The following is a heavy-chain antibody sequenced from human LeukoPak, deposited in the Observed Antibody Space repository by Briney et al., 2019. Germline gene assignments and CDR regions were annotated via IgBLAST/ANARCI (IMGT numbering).Heavy chain of an antibody. CDR3: ARGVRYFDWLSTSDDY. V-gene: IGHV1-8*01. CDR1: GYTFTSYD. D-gene: IGHD3-9*01. Sequence: ASVKVSCKASGYTFTSYDINWVRQATGQGLEWMGWMNPNSGNTGYAQKFQGRVTMTRNTSTSTAYMELSSLRSEDTAVYYCARGVRYFDWLSTSDDYWGQGTLVTVSS. CDR2: MNPNSGNT. J-gene: IGHJ4*02.